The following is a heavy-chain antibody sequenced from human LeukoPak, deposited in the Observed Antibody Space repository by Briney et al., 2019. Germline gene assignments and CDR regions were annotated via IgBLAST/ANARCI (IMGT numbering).Heavy chain of an antibody. CDR1: GFTFSSYA. CDR3: AKDSGDIVVVVAATKANHFDY. Sequence: GGSLRLSCAASGFTFSSYAMSWVRQAPGKGLEWVSAISGSGGSTYYADSVKGRFTISRDNSKNTLYLQMNSLRAEDTAVYYCAKDSGDIVVVVAATKANHFDYWGQGTLVTASS. V-gene: IGHV3-23*01. CDR2: ISGSGGST. D-gene: IGHD2-15*01. J-gene: IGHJ4*02.